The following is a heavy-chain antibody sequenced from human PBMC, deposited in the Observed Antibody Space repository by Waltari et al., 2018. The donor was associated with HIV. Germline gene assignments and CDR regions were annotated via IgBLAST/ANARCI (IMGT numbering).Heavy chain of an antibody. D-gene: IGHD3-9*01. J-gene: IGHJ6*01. CDR3: LRDSGAAPHTNWLQCFALDV. V-gene: IGHV3-9*01. CDR2: RTWKMVTV. Sequence: EVQFVESGGGLAQPGRSLSLSCKASGFTFLDYAMHWVRQVPGKGLEWVSGRTWKMVTVVYVESARARITISRDNSKNSLYLQSSSLRPDDTAIYYCLRDSGAAPHTNWLQCFALDVWGQGTAVTVSS. CDR1: GFTFLDYA.